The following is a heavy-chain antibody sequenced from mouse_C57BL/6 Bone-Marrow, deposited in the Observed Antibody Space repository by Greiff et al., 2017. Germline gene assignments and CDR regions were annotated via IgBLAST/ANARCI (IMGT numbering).Heavy chain of an antibody. V-gene: IGHV5-4*01. Sequence: EVKVVESGGGLVKPGGSLKLSCAASGFTFSSYAMSWVRQTPEKRLEWVATISDGGSYTYYPDNVKGRFTISRDNAKNNLYLQMSHLKSEDTAMYYCARDLTTVVATGYFDVWGTGTTVTVSS. CDR2: ISDGGSYT. CDR1: GFTFSSYA. CDR3: ARDLTTVVATGYFDV. J-gene: IGHJ1*03. D-gene: IGHD1-1*01.